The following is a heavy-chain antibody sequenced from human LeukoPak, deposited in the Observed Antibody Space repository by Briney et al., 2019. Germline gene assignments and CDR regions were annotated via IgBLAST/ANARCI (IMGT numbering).Heavy chain of an antibody. CDR2: INQGGSER. J-gene: IGHJ4*02. Sequence: GGSLRLSCAASGFTFSSFWMSWVRQAPGKGLEWVAKINQGGSERYYADSVKGRFTFSRDNAKISLYLQMNSLRDEDTAVYYCARYTGYYLDFWGQGSLVTVSS. V-gene: IGHV3-7*01. CDR3: ARYTGYYLDF. CDR1: GFTFSSFW. D-gene: IGHD5-12*01.